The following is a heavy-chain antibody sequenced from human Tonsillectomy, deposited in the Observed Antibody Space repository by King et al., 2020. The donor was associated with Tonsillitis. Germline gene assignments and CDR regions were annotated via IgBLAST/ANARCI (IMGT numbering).Heavy chain of an antibody. D-gene: IGHD5-18*01. CDR3: ARLDTAMLKWSYYYCLDV. CDR1: GYSFTSYW. V-gene: IGHV5-10-1*03. CDR2: IDPSDSYT. Sequence: VQLVESGAEVKKPGESLRISCKGSGYSFTSYWINWVRQMPGKGLEWMGRIDPSDSYTNYSPSFQGHVTISADKSISTAYLQWSSLKASDTAMYYCARLDTAMLKWSYYYCLDVWRQGTTITVSS. J-gene: IGHJ6*02.